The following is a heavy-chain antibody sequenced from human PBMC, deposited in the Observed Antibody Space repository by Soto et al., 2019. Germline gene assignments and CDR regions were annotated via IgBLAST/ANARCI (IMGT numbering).Heavy chain of an antibody. D-gene: IGHD3-16*01. J-gene: IGHJ6*02. CDR2: MNPNSANT. Sequence: QVQLVQSGAEVKKPGASVKVSCKASGYTFTSYDINWVRQATGQGLEWMGWMNPNSANTGYAQKFQGGVTMTRNTSISRAYMELSSLMSEDTAVCLSAREGVRGMDVWGQGTTVTVSS. CDR3: AREGVRGMDV. V-gene: IGHV1-8*01. CDR1: GYTFTSYD.